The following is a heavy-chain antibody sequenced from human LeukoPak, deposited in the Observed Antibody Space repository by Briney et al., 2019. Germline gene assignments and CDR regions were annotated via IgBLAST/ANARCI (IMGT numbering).Heavy chain of an antibody. CDR3: ARVWGNWNYEIDY. D-gene: IGHD1-7*01. J-gene: IGHJ4*02. V-gene: IGHV3-21*01. CDR1: GFTFSDYS. CDR2: ISSSSSYI. Sequence: GGSLRLSCAASGFTFSDYSMNWVRQAPGKGLEWVSSISSSSSYIYYADSVKGRFTISRDNAKNSLYLQMNSLRAEDTAVYYCARVWGNWNYEIDYWGQGTLVTVSS.